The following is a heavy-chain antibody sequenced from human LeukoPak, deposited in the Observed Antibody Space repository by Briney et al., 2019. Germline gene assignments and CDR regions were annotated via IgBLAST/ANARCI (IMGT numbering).Heavy chain of an antibody. CDR2: ISHTGTYI. CDR3: VRDRGTYRPIDY. V-gene: IGHV3-21*04. Sequence: GGSLRLSCAASGFTFSSYSMNWVRQAPGKGLEWVSSISHTGTYIYYADSVKGRFTISRDNAQNSLYLQMNSLRAEDTAIYYCVRDRGTYRPIDYWGQGTLVTVSS. J-gene: IGHJ4*02. CDR1: GFTFSSYS. D-gene: IGHD1-26*01.